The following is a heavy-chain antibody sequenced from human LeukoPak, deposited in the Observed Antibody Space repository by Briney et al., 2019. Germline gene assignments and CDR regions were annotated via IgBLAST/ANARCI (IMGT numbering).Heavy chain of an antibody. CDR1: GLTFSDSA. D-gene: IGHD3-3*01. Sequence: GGSLRLSCYGSGLTFSDSAIHWVRHAAGRGLEWVGRIRSESKSGETAYAASVKGRFTISRDDSKDTAYLQMNSLKPEDTALYYCTSPAHDFDLWSGYYSLWGHGTQVTVSS. CDR3: TSPAHDFDLWSGYYSL. CDR2: IRSESKSGET. J-gene: IGHJ4*01. V-gene: IGHV3-73*01.